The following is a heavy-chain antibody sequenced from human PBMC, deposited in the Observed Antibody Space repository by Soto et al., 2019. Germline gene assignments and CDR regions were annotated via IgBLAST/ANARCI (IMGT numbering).Heavy chain of an antibody. CDR3: ASVRSSGWYFIDY. CDR2: IIPIFGTA. Sequence: SVKVSCKASGGTFSSYAISWVRQAPGQGLEWMGGIIPIFGTANYAQKFQGRVTITADESTSTAYMELSSLRSEDTAVYYCASVRSSGWYFIDYWGQGALVTVSS. CDR1: GGTFSSYA. J-gene: IGHJ4*02. D-gene: IGHD6-19*01. V-gene: IGHV1-69*13.